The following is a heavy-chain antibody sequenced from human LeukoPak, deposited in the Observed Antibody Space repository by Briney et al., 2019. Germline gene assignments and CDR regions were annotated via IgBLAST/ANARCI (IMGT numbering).Heavy chain of an antibody. CDR2: IRSKANSYAR. CDR3: TTFGIVDDY. D-gene: IGHD3-22*01. J-gene: IGHJ4*02. CDR1: GFTFSGSG. V-gene: IGHV3-73*01. Sequence: PGGSLRLSCAASGFTFSGSGMHWVRQASGRGLEWVGGIRSKANSYARVYAASVKGRFTISRDDSKNTAYLQMNSLKTEDTAIYYCTTFGIVDDYWGQGTLSPSPQ.